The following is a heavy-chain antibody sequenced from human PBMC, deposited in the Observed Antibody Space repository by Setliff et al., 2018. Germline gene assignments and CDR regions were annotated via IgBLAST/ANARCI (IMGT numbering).Heavy chain of an antibody. D-gene: IGHD3-16*01. CDR3: ARDPLGLEDITLFDY. J-gene: IGHJ4*02. CDR2: INPDSGDT. Sequence: ASVKVSCKASGYTFTDYYIHWVRQAPGQGLEWMGWINPDSGDTHSAQKFQGRVTLTRDTSTSTAYMELTGLRYDDTAIYYCARDPLGLEDITLFDYWGQGTLVTVSS. CDR1: GYTFTDYY. V-gene: IGHV1-2*02.